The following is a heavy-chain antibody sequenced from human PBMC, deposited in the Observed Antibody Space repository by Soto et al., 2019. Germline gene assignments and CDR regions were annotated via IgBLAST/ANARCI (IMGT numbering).Heavy chain of an antibody. CDR3: ARYPGYYDFWSGYYETPYYYYGMDV. Sequence: SETLSLTCTVSGGSISSYYWSWIRQPPGKGLEWIGYIYYSGSTNYNPSLKSRVTISVDTSKNQFSLKLSSVTAADTAVYYCARYPGYYDFWSGYYETPYYYYGMDVWGQGTTVTVS. V-gene: IGHV4-59*01. J-gene: IGHJ6*02. CDR2: IYYSGST. D-gene: IGHD3-3*01. CDR1: GGSISSYY.